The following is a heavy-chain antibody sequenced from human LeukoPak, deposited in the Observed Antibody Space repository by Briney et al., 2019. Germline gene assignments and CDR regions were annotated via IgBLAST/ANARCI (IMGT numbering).Heavy chain of an antibody. D-gene: IGHD6-19*01. J-gene: IGHJ5*01. Sequence: PGGSLRLSCAASGFAFSFSAMSWLRQPPGQGLEWVSTINANIVASSYAASVRGRFTISRDNSKSTLYLHLNTLRVEDTAVYYCAKPISGGLAVTADWFDPWGQGTLVVVSS. V-gene: IGHV3-23*01. CDR3: AKPISGGLAVTADWFDP. CDR2: INANIVAS. CDR1: GFAFSFSA.